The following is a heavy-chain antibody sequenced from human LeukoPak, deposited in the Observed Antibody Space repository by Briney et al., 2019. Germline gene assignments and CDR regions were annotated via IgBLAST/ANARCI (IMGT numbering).Heavy chain of an antibody. V-gene: IGHV3-7*01. D-gene: IGHD3-10*01. CDR3: ARDHPFYGISGPRFDS. Sequence: PGGSLRLSCAASGFTVSSYWMSWVRQAPGKGLEWVATIRQDGSKKYYVDSVKGRFTILRDNAQNSLYLLMNSLRAEDTAVYYCARDHPFYGISGPRFDSWGQGTRVTVSS. J-gene: IGHJ4*02. CDR1: GFTVSSYW. CDR2: IRQDGSKK.